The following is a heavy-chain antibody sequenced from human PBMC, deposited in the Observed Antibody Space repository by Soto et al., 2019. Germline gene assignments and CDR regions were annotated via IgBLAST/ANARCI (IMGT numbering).Heavy chain of an antibody. D-gene: IGHD3-22*01. V-gene: IGHV1-18*01. CDR3: ARDPSYYSDSSGPPSTDAFDI. CDR2: ISAYNGNT. J-gene: IGHJ3*02. Sequence: ASVKVSRKASGYTFTSYGISCVRHAPGQGLEWMGWISAYNGNTNYAQKLQGRVTMTTDTSTSTAYMELRSLRSDDTAVYYCARDPSYYSDSSGPPSTDAFDIWVQGTLVTVSS. CDR1: GYTFTSYG.